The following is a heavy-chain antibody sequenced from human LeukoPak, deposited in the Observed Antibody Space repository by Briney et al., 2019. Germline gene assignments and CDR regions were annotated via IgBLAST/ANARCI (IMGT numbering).Heavy chain of an antibody. V-gene: IGHV4-4*07. D-gene: IGHD3-16*01. CDR1: GGSISSYY. CDR3: ARDRSLGELTTESPSFDS. CDR2: IYSSGST. Sequence: TSETLSLTCTVSGGSISSYYWGWIRQPAGKGLEWIGRIYSSGSTNYNPSLKSRVTLSVDTSKNQFSLKLSSVTAADTAVFYCARDRSLGELTTESPSFDSWGQGTLVTVSS. J-gene: IGHJ4*02.